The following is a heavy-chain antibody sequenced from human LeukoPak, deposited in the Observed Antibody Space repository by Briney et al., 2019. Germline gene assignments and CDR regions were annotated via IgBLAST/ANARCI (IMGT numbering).Heavy chain of an antibody. V-gene: IGHV3-23*01. D-gene: IGHD3-10*01. CDR3: ARGGVDHYGSGTYYLMYYFDH. CDR2: ISGSGGAT. CDR1: GFTFSSYA. Sequence: GGSLRLSCAAPGFTFSSYAMHWVRQAPGKGLEWVSGISGSGGATYYADSVKGRFTVSRDDPHNTLYLQMNSVRAEDTAVYFCARGGVDHYGSGTYYLMYYFDHWGQGALVTVSS. J-gene: IGHJ4*02.